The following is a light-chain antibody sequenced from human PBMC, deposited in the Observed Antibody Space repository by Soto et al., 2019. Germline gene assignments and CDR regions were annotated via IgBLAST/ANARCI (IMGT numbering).Light chain of an antibody. CDR2: GAS. CDR3: PLYDNWPLT. CDR1: TTVSRR. V-gene: IGKV3D-15*01. Sequence: EIVWVEFPGTLSTTKRERATLYCRASTTVSRRLDWYPPKPGKAPRALIYGASPRETGIPARFLCSGAGPECTRPISSLQSEDVTVACCPLYDNWPLTFCGGTKV. J-gene: IGKJ4*01.